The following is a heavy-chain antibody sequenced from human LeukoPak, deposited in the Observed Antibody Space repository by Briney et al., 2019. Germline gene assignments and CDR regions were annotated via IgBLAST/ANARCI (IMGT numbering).Heavy chain of an antibody. D-gene: IGHD3-22*01. J-gene: IGHJ4*02. CDR1: GGSISSSNW. CDR3: ASGTRYYYDTTGYYYFTL. CDR2: IYHSGST. Sequence: ASETLSLTCAVSGGSISSSNWWSWVRQPPGKGLEWIGEIYHSGSTNYNPSLKSRVTISVDKSENQFSLKLSSVTAADTAVYYCASGTRYYYDTTGYYYFTLWGRGALVTVSS. V-gene: IGHV4-4*02.